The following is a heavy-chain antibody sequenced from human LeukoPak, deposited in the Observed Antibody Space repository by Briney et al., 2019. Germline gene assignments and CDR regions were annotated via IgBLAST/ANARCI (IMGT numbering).Heavy chain of an antibody. J-gene: IGHJ4*02. Sequence: GGSLRLSCAASGFTFSSYGMHWVRQAPGKGLEWVAVISYDGSNKYYADSVKGRFTISRDNSKNTLYLQMNSLRAEDTAVYYCAKVGIAVAGKVDYWGQGTLVTVSS. CDR1: GFTFSSYG. CDR2: ISYDGSNK. CDR3: AKVGIAVAGKVDY. V-gene: IGHV3-30*18. D-gene: IGHD6-13*01.